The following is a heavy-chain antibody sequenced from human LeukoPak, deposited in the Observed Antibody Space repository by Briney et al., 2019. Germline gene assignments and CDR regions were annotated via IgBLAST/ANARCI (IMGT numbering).Heavy chain of an antibody. CDR2: IYHSGTT. V-gene: IGHV4-38-2*01. J-gene: IGHJ5*02. Sequence: PGGSLRLSCAASGFTFSSYSMNWVRQAPGKGLEWIGSIYHSGTTYYNPSLKSRVTISVDTSKNQFSLKLSSVTAADTAVYYCARVRKDYYDSTGYWAELYNWFDPWGQGTLVTVSS. CDR1: GFTFSSYS. CDR3: ARVRKDYYDSTGYWAELYNWFDP. D-gene: IGHD3-22*01.